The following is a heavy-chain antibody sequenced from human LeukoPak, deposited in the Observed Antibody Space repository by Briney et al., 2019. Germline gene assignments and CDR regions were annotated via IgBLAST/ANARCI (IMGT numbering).Heavy chain of an antibody. V-gene: IGHV4-59*01. CDR2: IYYSGST. J-gene: IGHJ6*03. D-gene: IGHD6-19*01. Sequence: PSETLSLTCTVSGGSISSYYWSWIRRPPGKGLEWIGYIYYSGSTNYNPSLKSRVTISVDTSKNQFSLKLSSVTAADTAVYYCARSRKGAIAVAGISTPYYYYYMDVWGKGTTVTVSS. CDR1: GGSISSYY. CDR3: ARSRKGAIAVAGISTPYYYYYMDV.